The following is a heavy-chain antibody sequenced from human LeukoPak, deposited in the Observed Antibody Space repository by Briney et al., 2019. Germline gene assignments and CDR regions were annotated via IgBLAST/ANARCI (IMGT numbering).Heavy chain of an antibody. V-gene: IGHV1-18*01. CDR3: AREGVVVVIADTPYAAAGGSFDY. CDR1: GYTFTSYG. D-gene: IGHD2-15*01. CDR2: ISAYNGNT. Sequence: ASVKVSCKASGYTFTSYGISWVRQAPGQGLEWMGWISAYNGNTNYAQKLQGRVTMTTDTSTSTAYMELRSLRSDDTAVYYCAREGVVVVIADTPYAAAGGSFDYWGQGTLVTVSS. J-gene: IGHJ4*02.